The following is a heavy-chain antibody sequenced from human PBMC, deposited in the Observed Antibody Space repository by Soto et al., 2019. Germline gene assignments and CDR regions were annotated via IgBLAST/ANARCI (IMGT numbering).Heavy chain of an antibody. V-gene: IGHV1-69*12. Sequence: QVQLVQSGAEVNRPGSSVTVSCKASGGTFGNSDISWVRRASGQGLEWMGGIIPIFATPDYAQKFQGRVTITADESTSTAYMESTSLRSEDTAVYYCARDKDQLQVGGNYYYGMEVWGQGTTVTVSS. CDR3: ARDKDQLQVGGNYYYGMEV. CDR2: IIPIFATP. CDR1: GGTFGNSD. J-gene: IGHJ6*02. D-gene: IGHD2-2*01.